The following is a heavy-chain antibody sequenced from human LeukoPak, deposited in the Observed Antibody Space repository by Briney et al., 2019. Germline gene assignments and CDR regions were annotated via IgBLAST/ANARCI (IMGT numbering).Heavy chain of an antibody. J-gene: IGHJ4*02. CDR2: IWNDGTNK. D-gene: IGHD1-26*01. Sequence: GGSLRLSCAASGFTFSSYGMHWVRQAPGKGLEWVAVIWNDGTNKYYADSVKGRFTISRDNAKNLLYLQMNSLRAGDTAIYYCVRDQDEDRGSTTFDRWGQGTLVTVSS. CDR3: VRDQDEDRGSTTFDR. V-gene: IGHV3-33*01. CDR1: GFTFSSYG.